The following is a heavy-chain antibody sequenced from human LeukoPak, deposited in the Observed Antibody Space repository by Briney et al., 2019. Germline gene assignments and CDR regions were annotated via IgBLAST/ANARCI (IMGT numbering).Heavy chain of an antibody. J-gene: IGHJ4*02. CDR2: INHSGST. CDR1: GGSFSGYY. CDR3: ARDAGSFDY. D-gene: IGHD2-2*01. Sequence: PSETLSLTCAVYGGSFSGYYWSWIRQPPGKGLEWIGEINHSGSTNYNPSLKSRVTISVDTSKNQFSLKLSSVTAADTVVYYCARDAGSFDYWGQGTLVTVSS. V-gene: IGHV4-34*01.